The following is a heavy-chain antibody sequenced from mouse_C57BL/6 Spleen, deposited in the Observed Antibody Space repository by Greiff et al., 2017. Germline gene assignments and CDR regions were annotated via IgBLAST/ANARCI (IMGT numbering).Heavy chain of an antibody. Sequence: VQLQQPGAELVLPGASVKLSCKASGYTFTSYWMHWVKQRPGQGLEWIGEIDPSDSYTNDNQKFKGKSTLTVDKSSSTAYMQLSSLTSEDSAVYYCARWGTVVTDWGQGTLVTVSA. D-gene: IGHD1-1*01. J-gene: IGHJ3*01. CDR3: ARWGTVVTD. CDR2: IDPSDSYT. V-gene: IGHV1-69*01. CDR1: GYTFTSYW.